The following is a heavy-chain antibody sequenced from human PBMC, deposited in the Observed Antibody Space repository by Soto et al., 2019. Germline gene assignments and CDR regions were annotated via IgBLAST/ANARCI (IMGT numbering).Heavy chain of an antibody. Sequence: SETLSLTCTVSGGSISSSSYYWGWIRQPPGKGLEWIGSIYYSGSTYYNPSLKSRVTISLDTSKNQFSLRLLSVTDADTAVYYCARGQRFSDWFDPWGQGTLVTVSS. J-gene: IGHJ5*02. CDR1: GGSISSSSYY. V-gene: IGHV4-39*07. D-gene: IGHD3-3*01. CDR2: IYYSGST. CDR3: ARGQRFSDWFDP.